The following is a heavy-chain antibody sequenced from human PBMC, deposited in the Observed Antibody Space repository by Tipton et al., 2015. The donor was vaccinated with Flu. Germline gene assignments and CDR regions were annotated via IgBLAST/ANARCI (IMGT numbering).Heavy chain of an antibody. CDR2: INQDRSEK. V-gene: IGHV3-7*01. CDR1: GFTFNSYW. J-gene: IGHJ4*02. Sequence: SLRLSCAASGFTFNSYWMTWVRQAPGKGLEWVANINQDRSEKPYVDSVRGRFTISRDNAKNSLYLQVNGLRAEDTAVYYCARGPTYCGSACYYYFDSWGQGTLVTVSS. CDR3: ARGPTYCGSACYYYFDS. D-gene: IGHD2-21*01.